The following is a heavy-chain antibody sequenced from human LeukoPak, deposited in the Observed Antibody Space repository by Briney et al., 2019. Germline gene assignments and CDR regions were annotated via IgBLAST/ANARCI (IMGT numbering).Heavy chain of an antibody. CDR2: ISAYNGNT. CDR1: GYTFTSYG. J-gene: IGHJ3*02. CDR3: ARVDMVRAGPYAFDI. D-gene: IGHD3-10*01. V-gene: IGHV1-18*01. Sequence: ASVKVSCKASGYTFTSYGVSWVRQAPGQGLEWMGWISAYNGNTNYAQKLQGRVTMTTDTSTSTAYMELRSLRSDDTAVYYCARVDMVRAGPYAFDIWGQGTMVTVSS.